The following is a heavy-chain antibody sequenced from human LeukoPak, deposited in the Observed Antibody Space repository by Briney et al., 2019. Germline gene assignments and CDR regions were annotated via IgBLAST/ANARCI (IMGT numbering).Heavy chain of an antibody. CDR1: GFTFSGHG. V-gene: IGHV3-33*01. J-gene: IGHJ4*02. CDR2: IWYDGSNK. Sequence: PGRSLRLSCAASGFTFSGHGMHWVRQAPGKGLEWVAVIWYDGSNKYYADSVKGRFTISRDNSKSRLYLQMNSLRAEDTAVYYCATHSGNYPRGYFDYWGQGTLVTVSS. CDR3: ATHSGNYPRGYFDY. D-gene: IGHD1-26*01.